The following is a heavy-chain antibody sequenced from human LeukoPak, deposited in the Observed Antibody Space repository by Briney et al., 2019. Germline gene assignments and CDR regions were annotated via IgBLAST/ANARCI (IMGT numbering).Heavy chain of an antibody. J-gene: IGHJ4*02. Sequence: GGPLSLSCAASGFTFSSYGMHWVRQAPGKGLEGVAVISYDGSNKYYADSVKGRFTISRDNSKNTLYLQMNSLRAEDTAVYYCAKDLYSSGLGIFGYWGQGTLVTVSS. D-gene: IGHD6-19*01. V-gene: IGHV3-30*18. CDR3: AKDLYSSGLGIFGY. CDR1: GFTFSSYG. CDR2: ISYDGSNK.